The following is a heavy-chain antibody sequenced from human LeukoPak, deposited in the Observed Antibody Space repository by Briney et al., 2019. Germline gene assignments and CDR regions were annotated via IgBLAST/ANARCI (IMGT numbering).Heavy chain of an antibody. D-gene: IGHD4-23*01. CDR2: IYYSGST. J-gene: IGHJ4*02. CDR3: ASTVVTPGFDY. Sequence: SETLSLTCTVSGGSISSGSYYWGWIRQPPGKGLEWIGSIYYSGSTYYNPSLKSRVTISVDTSKNQFSLKLSSVTAADTAVYYCASTVVTPGFDYWGQGTLVTVSS. V-gene: IGHV4-39*01. CDR1: GGSISSGSYY.